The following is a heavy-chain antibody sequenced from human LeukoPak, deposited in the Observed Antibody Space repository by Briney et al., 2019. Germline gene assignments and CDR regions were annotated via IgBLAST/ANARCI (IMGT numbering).Heavy chain of an antibody. CDR1: GYTFTGYY. Sequence: ASVKVSCKASGYTFTGYYMHWVRQAPGQGLEWIGWINPNSGGTNYAQKFQGRVTMTRDTSISTAYMELSRLRSDDTAVYYCARDFLRGGTRWFDPWGQGTLVTVSS. J-gene: IGHJ5*02. CDR2: INPNSGGT. V-gene: IGHV1-2*02. CDR3: ARDFLRGGTRWFDP. D-gene: IGHD3-10*01.